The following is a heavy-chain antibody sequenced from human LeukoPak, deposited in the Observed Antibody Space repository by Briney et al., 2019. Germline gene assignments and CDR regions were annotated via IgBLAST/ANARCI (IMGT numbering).Heavy chain of an antibody. D-gene: IGHD6-19*01. CDR2: IYYSGST. V-gene: IGHV4-59*01. CDR3: ARVPYSSGWGAFDY. J-gene: IGHJ4*02. CDR1: GGSISSYY. Sequence: SETLSLTCTVSGGSISSYYWSWIRQPPGKGLEWIGYIYYSGSTNYNPSLKSRVTISVDTSKNQFSLKLSSVTAADTAVYYCARVPYSSGWGAFDYWGQGTLVTVSS.